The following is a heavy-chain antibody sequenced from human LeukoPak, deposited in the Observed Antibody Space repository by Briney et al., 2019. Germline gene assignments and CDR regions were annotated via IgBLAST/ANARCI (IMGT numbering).Heavy chain of an antibody. CDR1: GGSISSSSYY. CDR2: IYYSGST. Sequence: SETLSLTCTVSGGSISSSSYYWGWIRQPPGKGLEWIGSIYYSGSTYYNPSLKSRVTISVDTSKNQFSLKLSSVTAADTAVYYCARVRKEWELLRDYSYYYYMDVWGKGTTVTVSS. V-gene: IGHV4-39*07. J-gene: IGHJ6*03. CDR3: ARVRKEWELLRDYSYYYYMDV. D-gene: IGHD1-26*01.